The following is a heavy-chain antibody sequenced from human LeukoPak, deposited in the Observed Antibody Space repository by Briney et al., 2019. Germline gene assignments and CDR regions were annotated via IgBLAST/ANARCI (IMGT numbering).Heavy chain of an antibody. CDR3: ARWAAAGLDY. V-gene: IGHV4-39*01. Sequence: PSETLSLTCTVSGGSIYSSSYYWGWIRQPPGKGLEWIGNIYYSGSTYYNSSLKSRVIISVDTSKNQFSLKLSSVTAADTAVFYCARWAAAGLDYWGQGTLVTVSS. CDR1: GGSIYSSSYY. J-gene: IGHJ4*02. D-gene: IGHD6-13*01. CDR2: IYYSGST.